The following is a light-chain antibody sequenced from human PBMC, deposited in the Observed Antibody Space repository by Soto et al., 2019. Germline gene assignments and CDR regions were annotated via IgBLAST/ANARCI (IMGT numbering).Light chain of an antibody. CDR2: AAS. V-gene: IGKV1-27*01. CDR3: QKFNSVPHT. J-gene: IGKJ2*01. Sequence: DIQMTQSPSALSASIGDRVTITCRASQGISSYLAWYQQKPGKVPKLLIYAASTLQSGVPSRFSGSGSGTDFTLTSSSLQPEDVATYYCQKFNSVPHTFGQGTKLEIK. CDR1: QGISSY.